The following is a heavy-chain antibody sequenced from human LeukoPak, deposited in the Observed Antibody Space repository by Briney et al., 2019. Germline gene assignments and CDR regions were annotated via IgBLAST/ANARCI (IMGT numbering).Heavy chain of an antibody. CDR1: GCSISSGSYY. D-gene: IGHD3-10*01. CDR2: IHNSGRT. J-gene: IGHJ6*03. V-gene: IGHV4-61*02. Sequence: TLSLTCTVSGCSISSGSYYWSWMLQPAGKGLEWIGRIHNSGRTNNTPSLKSRVTISVDASKNQFSLKLSSVTAADTAVYYCARAPSLWFWGSNLMDVGGEGTTVTISS. CDR3: ARAPSLWFWGSNLMDV.